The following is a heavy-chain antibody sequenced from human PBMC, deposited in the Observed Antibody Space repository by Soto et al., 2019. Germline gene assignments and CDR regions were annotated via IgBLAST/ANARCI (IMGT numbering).Heavy chain of an antibody. CDR3: ARGPGPARIAAAGTNYKYYYMDV. CDR2: INHSGST. J-gene: IGHJ6*03. CDR1: GGSFSGYY. D-gene: IGHD6-13*01. V-gene: IGHV4-34*01. Sequence: PSETLSLTCAVYGGSFSGYYWSWIRQPPGKGLEWIGEINHSGSTNYNPSLKSRVTISVDTSKNQFSLKLSSVTAADTAVYYCARGPGPARIAAAGTNYKYYYMDVWGKGTTVTVSS.